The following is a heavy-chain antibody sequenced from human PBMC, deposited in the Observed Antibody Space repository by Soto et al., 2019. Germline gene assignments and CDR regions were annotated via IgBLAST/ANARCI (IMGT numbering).Heavy chain of an antibody. Sequence: QVQLVQSGAEVKKPGASVKLSCKASGCTFSSYAISWVRQAPGQGLEWMGGIIPSFGTANYAQTFQGRVTITADETTSIAYMQLGSLGSEDTAVYYCARAMLQQWLVLAFDYWGQRTLVTVSA. D-gene: IGHD6-19*01. CDR3: ARAMLQQWLVLAFDY. J-gene: IGHJ4*02. V-gene: IGHV1-69*01. CDR1: GCTFSSYA. CDR2: IIPSFGTA.